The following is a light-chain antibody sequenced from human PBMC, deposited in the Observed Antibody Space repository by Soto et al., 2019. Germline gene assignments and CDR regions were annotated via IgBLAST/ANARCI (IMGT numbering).Light chain of an antibody. CDR1: QNIRSS. Sequence: EVEMTNSPASLSASHWERVTLSCRASQNIRSSLAWYQQRPGQAPRLLIYDASTRATGIPPRFSGSGSGTEFTLTISSLQSEDFAVYFCQQYNNWPPVTFGPVTKVDIK. J-gene: IGKJ3*01. CDR2: DAS. CDR3: QQYNNWPPVT. V-gene: IGKV3-15*01.